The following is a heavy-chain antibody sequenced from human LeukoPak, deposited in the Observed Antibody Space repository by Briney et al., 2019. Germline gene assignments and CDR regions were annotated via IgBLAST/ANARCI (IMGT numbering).Heavy chain of an antibody. CDR1: GFTFSSFT. Sequence: GGSLRLSCTTSGFTFSSFTMSWVRQAPGKGLEWVSSISYNSANKWHADSVKDRFTISRDNSKNTLYLQMHSLRADDTALYYCTKRRPSGSVTVDEYWGQGALVTVSS. D-gene: IGHD2-21*02. V-gene: IGHV3-23*01. CDR2: ISYNSANK. CDR3: TKRRPSGSVTVDEY. J-gene: IGHJ4*02.